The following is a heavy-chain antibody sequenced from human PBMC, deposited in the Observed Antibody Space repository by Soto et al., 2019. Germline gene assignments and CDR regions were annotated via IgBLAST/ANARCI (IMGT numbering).Heavy chain of an antibody. J-gene: IGHJ5*01. D-gene: IGHD6-13*01. Sequence: SETLSLTCSLSGGAIGGYYWSWIRQPPGKALEWIGYVSYSGSTDYHPSLKSRVSIPIDTSKNQFSLKMISVTAADTAVYYSARHGSDSGWFFFDSWGQGALVTVSS. CDR1: GGAIGGYY. CDR3: ARHGSDSGWFFFDS. CDR2: VSYSGST. V-gene: IGHV4-59*08.